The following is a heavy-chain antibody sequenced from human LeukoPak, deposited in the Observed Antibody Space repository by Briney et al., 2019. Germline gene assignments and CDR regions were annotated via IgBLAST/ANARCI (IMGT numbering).Heavy chain of an antibody. CDR3: ARLYSSGWYSNYYYYMDV. V-gene: IGHV4-59*01. CDR1: GGSISSYY. CDR2: IYYSGST. Sequence: SETLSLTCTVSGGSISSYYWSWIRQPPGKGLEWIGYIYYSGSTNYNPSLKSRVTISVDTSKNQFSLKLSSVTAADTAVYYCARLYSSGWYSNYYYYMDVWGKGATVTVSS. D-gene: IGHD6-19*01. J-gene: IGHJ6*03.